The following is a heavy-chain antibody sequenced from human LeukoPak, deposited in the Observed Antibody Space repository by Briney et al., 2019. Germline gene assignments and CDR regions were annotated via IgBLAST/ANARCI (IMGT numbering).Heavy chain of an antibody. CDR2: VSYDGSNK. V-gene: IGHV3-30*18. J-gene: IGHJ4*02. Sequence: GGSLRLSCAASGFIFSNYGMHWVRQAPGKGLEWVAVVSYDGSNKYYADSVKGRFTISRDNSKNTQSLQMSSLRAEDTAVYYCAKAETMTQRGYFDYWGQGTLVTVSS. CDR1: GFIFSNYG. D-gene: IGHD1-1*01. CDR3: AKAETMTQRGYFDY.